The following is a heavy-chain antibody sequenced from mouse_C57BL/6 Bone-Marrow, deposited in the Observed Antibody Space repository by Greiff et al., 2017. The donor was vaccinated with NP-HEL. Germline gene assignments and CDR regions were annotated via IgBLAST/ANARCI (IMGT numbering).Heavy chain of an antibody. D-gene: IGHD2-4*01. V-gene: IGHV7-3*01. CDR3: ARSIYYDYADDPFYAMDY. Sequence: EVMLVESGGGLVQPGGSLSLSCAASGFTFTDYYMSWVRQPPGQALEWLVFIRNKANGYTTEYSASVKGRFTISRDNSQSILYLQMNAQRAEDSATYYCARSIYYDYADDPFYAMDYGGQGTSVTVSA. CDR2: IRNKANGYTT. CDR1: GFTFTDYY. J-gene: IGHJ4*01.